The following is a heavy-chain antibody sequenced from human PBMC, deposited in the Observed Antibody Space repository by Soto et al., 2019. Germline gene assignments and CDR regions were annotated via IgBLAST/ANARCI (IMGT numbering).Heavy chain of an antibody. V-gene: IGHV1-69*06. CDR2: IIPIFGTA. D-gene: IGHD2-21*01. CDR3: ARAYCGGEFFEGDYYYYYGMDV. CDR1: GGTFSSYA. J-gene: IGHJ6*02. Sequence: QVQLVQSGAEVKKPGSSVKVSCKASGGTFSSYAISWVRQAPGQGLEWMGGIIPIFGTANYAQKFQGRVKITEDKSTSTAYMELSSLRSEDTAVYYCARAYCGGEFFEGDYYYYYGMDVWGQGTTVTVSS.